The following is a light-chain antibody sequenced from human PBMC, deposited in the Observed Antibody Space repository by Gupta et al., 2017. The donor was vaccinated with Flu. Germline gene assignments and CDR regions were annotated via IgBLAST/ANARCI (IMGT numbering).Light chain of an antibody. CDR2: AAS. V-gene: IGKV1-39*01. Sequence: DIQMTQSPSSLSASVGDRVTITCRASQSISSYLNWYQQKPGKAPKLLIYAASSLQSGVPSRFRGSGSGTDFTLTISSLKPEDFATYYCQQSYRTPLTFGGGTKVEIK. J-gene: IGKJ4*01. CDR3: QQSYRTPLT. CDR1: QSISSY.